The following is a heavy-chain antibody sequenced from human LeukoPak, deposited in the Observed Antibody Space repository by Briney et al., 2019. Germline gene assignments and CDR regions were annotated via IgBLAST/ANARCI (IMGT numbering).Heavy chain of an antibody. V-gene: IGHV4-59*11. CDR2: SYYTGRT. J-gene: IGHJ4*02. Sequence: PSETLSLTCSVPGGSISSHYWSWMRQPPGKGLEWIGYSYYTGRTDYNPSLRSRVTISIDTSKNLLSLKMYSVTAADAAVYYCARSDGAGATDYWGQGTLVTVSS. CDR3: ARSDGAGATDY. D-gene: IGHD1-26*01. CDR1: GGSISSHY.